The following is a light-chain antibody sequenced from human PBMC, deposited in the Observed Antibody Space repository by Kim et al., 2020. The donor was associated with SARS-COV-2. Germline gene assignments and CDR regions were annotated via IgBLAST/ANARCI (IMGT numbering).Light chain of an antibody. CDR3: QHYGSAPYS. Sequence: EIVLTQSPGTLSLSPGERATLSCRASQSISISYLGWYQQKPGQAPRLLIYGASSRATGIPDRFSGSGSGTDFTLTISRLEPEDFAVYYCQHYGSAPYSFGQGTKLEI. J-gene: IGKJ2*03. CDR1: QSISISY. CDR2: GAS. V-gene: IGKV3-20*01.